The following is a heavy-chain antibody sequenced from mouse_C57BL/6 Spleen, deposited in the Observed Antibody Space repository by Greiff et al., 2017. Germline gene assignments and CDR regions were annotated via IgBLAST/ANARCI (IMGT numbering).Heavy chain of an antibody. V-gene: IGHV7-3*01. J-gene: IGHJ1*03. Sequence: EVKLMESGGGLVQPGGSLSLSCAASGFTFTDYYMSWVRQPPGKALEWLGFIRNKANGYTTEYSASVKGRFTISRDNSQSILYLQMNALRAEDSATYYCARYDYGSSSGYFDVWGTGTTVTVSS. D-gene: IGHD1-1*01. CDR1: GFTFTDYY. CDR3: ARYDYGSSSGYFDV. CDR2: IRNKANGYTT.